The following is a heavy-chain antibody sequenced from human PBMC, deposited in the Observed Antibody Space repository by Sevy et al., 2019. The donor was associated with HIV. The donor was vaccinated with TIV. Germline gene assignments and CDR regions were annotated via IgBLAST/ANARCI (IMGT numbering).Heavy chain of an antibody. V-gene: IGHV3-30*02. CDR3: GKGTGNRYCSSTSCRTHYYYYMDV. CDR1: GFTFSSYG. CDR2: IRYDGSNK. D-gene: IGHD2-2*01. Sequence: GGSLRLSCAASGFTFSSYGMHWVRQAPGKGLEWVAFIRYDGSNKYYADSVKGRFTTSRDNSKNRLYLQMNSLRAEDMAVYYCGKGTGNRYCSSTSCRTHYYYYMDVWGKGTTVTVSS. J-gene: IGHJ6*03.